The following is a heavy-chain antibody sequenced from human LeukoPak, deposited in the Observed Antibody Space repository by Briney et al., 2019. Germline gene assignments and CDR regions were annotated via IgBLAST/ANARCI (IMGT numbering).Heavy chain of an antibody. J-gene: IGHJ3*02. CDR3: ARVVSDLRYFDWFLDAFDI. V-gene: IGHV3-11*06. CDR2: ISSSSSYT. D-gene: IGHD3-9*01. CDR1: GFTFSDYY. Sequence: PGGSLRLSCAASGFTFSDYYTSWIRQAPGKGLEWVSYISSSSSYTNYADSVKGRFTISRDNAKNSLYLQMNSLRAEDTAVYYCARVVSDLRYFDWFLDAFDIRGQGTMVTVSS.